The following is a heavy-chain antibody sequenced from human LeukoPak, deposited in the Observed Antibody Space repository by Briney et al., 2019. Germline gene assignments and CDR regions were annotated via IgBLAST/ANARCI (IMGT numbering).Heavy chain of an antibody. V-gene: IGHV3-30-3*02. Sequence: SGGSLRLSCAASGFTFSSYAMHWVRQAPGKGLEWVAVISYDGSNKYYADSVKGRFTISRDNLKNTLYVQMNSLRAEDTAVYYCTKITGGNYWGQGTQVTVSS. D-gene: IGHD1-26*01. CDR1: GFTFSSYA. CDR2: ISYDGSNK. CDR3: TKITGGNY. J-gene: IGHJ4*02.